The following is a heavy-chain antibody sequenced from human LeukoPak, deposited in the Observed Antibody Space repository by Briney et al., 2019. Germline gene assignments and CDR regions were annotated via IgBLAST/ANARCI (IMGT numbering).Heavy chain of an antibody. CDR3: VREGNELLSKNFDY. J-gene: IGHJ4*02. V-gene: IGHV1-2*02. D-gene: IGHD2-21*02. CDR1: GYTFTVYY. CDR2: IYPHSGGT. Sequence: ASVKVSCKTSGYTFTVYYIHWVRQAPGQGLEWMGYIYPHSGGTNSPQKVQVRVTMTTDTSISAAYMELSSLISDDTAMYYCVREGNELLSKNFDYWGQGTLVTVSS.